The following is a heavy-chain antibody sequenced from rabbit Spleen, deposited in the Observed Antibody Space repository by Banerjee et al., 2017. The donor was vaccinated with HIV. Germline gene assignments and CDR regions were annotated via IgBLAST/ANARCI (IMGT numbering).Heavy chain of an antibody. CDR3: ARDLAGAIGWNFYL. V-gene: IGHV1S45*01. CDR2: INAVTGKP. CDR1: GFSFSNKVV. Sequence: QEQVLESGGGLVKPEGSLKLSCTASGFSFSNKVVMCWVRQAPGKGLEWIACINAVTGKPVYASWAKGRFTISKTSSTTVTLQMTSLTAADTDTYFCARDLAGAIGWNFYLWGPGTLVTVS. D-gene: IGHD4-1*01. J-gene: IGHJ4*01.